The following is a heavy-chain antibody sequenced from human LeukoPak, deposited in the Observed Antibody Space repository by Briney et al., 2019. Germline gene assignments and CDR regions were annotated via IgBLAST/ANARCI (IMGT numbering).Heavy chain of an antibody. D-gene: IGHD4-17*01. V-gene: IGHV3-7*03. CDR1: AFTFSRYW. Sequence: GGSLRLSCAASAFTFSRYWMSWVRQAPGKGLEWVANIKQDGSETYYVDSVKGRFTISRDNAKNSLHLQMNSLRAEDTAVYYCARENPEYGDYSFDYWGQGTLVTVSS. CDR2: IKQDGSET. J-gene: IGHJ4*02. CDR3: ARENPEYGDYSFDY.